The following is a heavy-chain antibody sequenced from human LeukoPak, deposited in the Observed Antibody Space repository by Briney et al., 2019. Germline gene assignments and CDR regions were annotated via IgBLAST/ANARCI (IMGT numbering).Heavy chain of an antibody. V-gene: IGHV4-4*07. CDR1: GGSISSYY. J-gene: IGHJ3*02. Sequence: SETLSLTCTVSGGSISSYYWSWIRQPAGKGLEWIGRIYTSGSTNYNPSLKSRVTMSVDTSKNQFSLKLSSVTAADTAVYYCARVEKATVTTSDAFDIWGQGTMVTVSS. CDR3: ARVEKATVTTSDAFDI. D-gene: IGHD4-17*01. CDR2: IYTSGST.